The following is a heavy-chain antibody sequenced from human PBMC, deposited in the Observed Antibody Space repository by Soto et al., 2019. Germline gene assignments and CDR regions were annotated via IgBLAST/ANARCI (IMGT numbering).Heavy chain of an antibody. V-gene: IGHV1-2*04. CDR1: GYTFTGYY. CDR3: ARSGGDWDPFDY. J-gene: IGHJ4*02. Sequence: ASVKVSCKASGYTFTGYYMPWVRQAPGQGLEWMGWINPNSGGTNYAQKFQGWVTMTRDTSNSTAYMELSRLRSDDTAVYYCARSGGDWDPFDYWGQGTLVTVSS. D-gene: IGHD3-16*01. CDR2: INPNSGGT.